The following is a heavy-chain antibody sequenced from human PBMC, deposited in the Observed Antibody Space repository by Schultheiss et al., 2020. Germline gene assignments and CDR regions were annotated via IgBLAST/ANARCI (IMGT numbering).Heavy chain of an antibody. CDR2: INHSGST. CDR3: SREGRYYGSGSYLNWFDP. Sequence: SQTLSLTCTVSGGSISSGGYYWSWIRQHPGKGLEWIGEINHSGSTNYNPSLKSRVTISVDTSKNQFSLKLSSVTAADTAVYYCSREGRYYGSGSYLNWFDPWGQGTLVTVSS. J-gene: IGHJ5*02. CDR1: GGSISSGGYY. V-gene: IGHV4-31*03. D-gene: IGHD3-10*01.